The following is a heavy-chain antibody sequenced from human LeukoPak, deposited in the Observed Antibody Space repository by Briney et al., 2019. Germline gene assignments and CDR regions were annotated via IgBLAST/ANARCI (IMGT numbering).Heavy chain of an antibody. V-gene: IGHV4-59*10. CDR1: GGSFSGYY. D-gene: IGHD3-22*01. CDR3: ARGRYYDSSGYYYYYYYMDV. CDR2: IYTSGST. Sequence: SETLSLTCAVYGGSFSGYYWSWIRQPAGKGLEWIGRIYTSGSTNYNPSLKSRVTISVDTSKNQFSLKLSSVTAADTAVYYCARGRYYDSSGYYYYYYYMDVWGKGTTVTVSS. J-gene: IGHJ6*03.